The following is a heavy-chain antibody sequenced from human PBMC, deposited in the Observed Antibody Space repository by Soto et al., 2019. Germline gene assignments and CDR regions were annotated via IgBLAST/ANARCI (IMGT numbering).Heavy chain of an antibody. CDR1: GFTFTRYS. J-gene: IGHJ4*02. CDR2: ISSTTNYI. CDR3: ARESEDLTSDFDY. Sequence: GGSLRLSCAASGFTFTRYSMNWVRQAPGKGLEWVSSISSTTNYIYYGDSMKGRFTISRDNAKNSLYLEMNSLRAEDTAVYYCARESEDLTSDFDYWGQGTLVTVSS. V-gene: IGHV3-21*06.